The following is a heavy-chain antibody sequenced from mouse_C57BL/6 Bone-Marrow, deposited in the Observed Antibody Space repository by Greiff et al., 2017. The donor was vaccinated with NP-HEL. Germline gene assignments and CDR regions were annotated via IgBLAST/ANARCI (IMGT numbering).Heavy chain of an antibody. CDR2: IYPGSGNT. J-gene: IGHJ4*01. D-gene: IGHD1-1*01. CDR1: GYSFTSYY. CDR3: AREGLYYYGSKSAMDY. V-gene: IGHV1-66*01. Sequence: QVQLKQSGPELVKPGASVKISCKASGYSFTSYYIHWVKQRPGQGLEWIGWIYPGSGNTKYNEKFKGKATLTADTSSSTAYMQLSSLTSEDSAVYYCAREGLYYYGSKSAMDYWGQGTSVTVSS.